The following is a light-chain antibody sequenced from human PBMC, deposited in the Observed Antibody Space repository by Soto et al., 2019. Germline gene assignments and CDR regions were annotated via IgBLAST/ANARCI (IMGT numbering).Light chain of an antibody. Sequence: EIVLTQSPGTLSLSPGERATLSCRASQSVSSSYVAWYQQKPGQAPRLLIYGASSSATGIPDRFSGSGSGTDFTLTISRLETEDFAVYYCQQYGSSPWTFGQGTKVEIK. CDR3: QQYGSSPWT. J-gene: IGKJ1*01. V-gene: IGKV3-20*01. CDR2: GAS. CDR1: QSVSSSY.